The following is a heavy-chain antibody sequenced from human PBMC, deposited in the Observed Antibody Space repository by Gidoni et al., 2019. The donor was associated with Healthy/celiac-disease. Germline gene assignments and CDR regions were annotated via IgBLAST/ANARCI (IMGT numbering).Heavy chain of an antibody. V-gene: IGHV4-39*01. Sequence: QLQLQESGPGLVKPSETLSLTCTVSGGSISSSSYYWGWIRQPPGKGLEWIGSIYYSGSTYYNPSLKSRVTISVDTSKNQFSLKLSSVTAADTAVYYCARAPIVVVVAATVHFDYWGQGTLVTVSS. D-gene: IGHD2-15*01. J-gene: IGHJ4*02. CDR3: ARAPIVVVVAATVHFDY. CDR1: GGSISSSSYY. CDR2: IYYSGST.